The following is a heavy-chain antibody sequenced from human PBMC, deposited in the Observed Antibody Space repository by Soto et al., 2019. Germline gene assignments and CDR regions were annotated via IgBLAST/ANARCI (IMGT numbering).Heavy chain of an antibody. CDR1: GFTFSSYG. J-gene: IGHJ4*02. Sequence: GGSLRLSCAASGFTFSSYGMHWVRQAPGKGLEWVAVISYDGSNKYYADSVKGRFTISRDNSKNTLYLQMNSLRAEDTAVYYCAKDSRLYCSSTSCPPSDYWGQGTLVTVSS. CDR3: AKDSRLYCSSTSCPPSDY. CDR2: ISYDGSNK. V-gene: IGHV3-30*18. D-gene: IGHD2-2*01.